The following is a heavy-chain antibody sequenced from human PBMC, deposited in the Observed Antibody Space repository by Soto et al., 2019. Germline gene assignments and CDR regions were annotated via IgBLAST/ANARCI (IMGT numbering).Heavy chain of an antibody. CDR3: ARDRAMTMVRGVIGWFGP. J-gene: IGHJ5*02. CDR1: GGTFRSYA. CDR2: IIPISATT. D-gene: IGHD3-10*01. Sequence: QVQLVQSGAEVKKPGSSVKVSCKASGGTFRSYAISWVRQAPGQGLEWMGGIIPISATTNYAQKFQGRVTITADASTSTAYMELNNLRSEDTAVYYCARDRAMTMVRGVIGWFGPWGQGTLVTVSS. V-gene: IGHV1-69*01.